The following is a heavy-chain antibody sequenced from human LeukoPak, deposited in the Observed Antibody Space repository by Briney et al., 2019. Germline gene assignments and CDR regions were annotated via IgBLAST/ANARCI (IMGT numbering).Heavy chain of an antibody. Sequence: SETLSLTCAVSGASMRDHYWTWIRQPPGKGLEWIGNIYYMLNANSYNPSLKSRVSISMDTPGTQFSLKLNSVTAADTAVYYCATSFRSGWGFDSWGQGILVAVSS. CDR2: IYYMLNA. J-gene: IGHJ4*02. CDR1: GASMRDHY. V-gene: IGHV4-59*11. CDR3: ATSFRSGWGFDS. D-gene: IGHD6-19*01.